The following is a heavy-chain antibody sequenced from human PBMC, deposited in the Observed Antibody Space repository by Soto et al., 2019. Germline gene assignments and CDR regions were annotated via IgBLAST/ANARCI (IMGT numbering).Heavy chain of an antibody. J-gene: IGHJ4*02. Sequence: VASVKVSCKASGYTFTDYYIHWVRQAPGQGLEWMGWINPNSGGTNYAQNFQGWVTMTRDTSISTAYMELSRLRSDDTAVYYCASSHLGDRAAADFDYWGQGTLVTVSS. CDR2: INPNSGGT. V-gene: IGHV1-2*04. CDR3: ASSHLGDRAAADFDY. D-gene: IGHD2-21*01. CDR1: GYTFTDYY.